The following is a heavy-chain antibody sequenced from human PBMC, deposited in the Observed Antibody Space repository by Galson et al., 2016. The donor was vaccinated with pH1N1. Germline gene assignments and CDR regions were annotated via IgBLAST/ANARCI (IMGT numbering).Heavy chain of an antibody. V-gene: IGHV3-30*02. J-gene: IGHJ4*02. CDR2: IRYEGSTK. CDR1: GFPFSSHG. D-gene: IGHD5-12*01. CDR3: ARDRMRSGSIQHPWTLDY. Sequence: SLRLSCAASGFPFSSHGMHWVRQAPGKGLEWLAFIRYEGSTKYYAGSVQGRFTISRDNLANMVYLQMDSLRREDTAVYYCARDRMRSGSIQHPWTLDYWGQGILVTVS.